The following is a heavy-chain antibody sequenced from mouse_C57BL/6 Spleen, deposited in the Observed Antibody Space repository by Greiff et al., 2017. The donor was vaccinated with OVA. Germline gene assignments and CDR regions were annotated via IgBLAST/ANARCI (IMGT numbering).Heavy chain of an antibody. Sequence: EVMLVESGGGLVKPGGSLKLSCAASGFTFSSYAMSWVRQTPEQRLEWVATISDGGSYTYYPDNVKGRFTISRDNAKNNLYLQMSHLKSEDTAMYYCARDSGRLRRYFDYWGQGTTLTVSS. V-gene: IGHV5-4*01. CDR2: ISDGGSYT. CDR1: GFTFSSYA. CDR3: ARDSGRLRRYFDY. J-gene: IGHJ2*01. D-gene: IGHD2-4*01.